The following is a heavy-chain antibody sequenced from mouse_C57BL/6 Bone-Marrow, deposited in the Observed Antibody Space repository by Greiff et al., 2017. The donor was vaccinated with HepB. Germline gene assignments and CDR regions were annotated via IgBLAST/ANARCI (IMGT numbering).Heavy chain of an antibody. V-gene: IGHV1-53*01. Sequence: VQLQQPGTELVKPGASVKLSCKASGYTFTSYWMHWVKQRPGQGLEWIGNINPSNGGTNYNEKFKSKATLTVDKSSSTAYMQLSSLTSEDSAVYYCARSNYGSSHWYFDVWGTGTTVTVSS. D-gene: IGHD1-1*01. CDR1: GYTFTSYW. CDR2: INPSNGGT. J-gene: IGHJ1*03. CDR3: ARSNYGSSHWYFDV.